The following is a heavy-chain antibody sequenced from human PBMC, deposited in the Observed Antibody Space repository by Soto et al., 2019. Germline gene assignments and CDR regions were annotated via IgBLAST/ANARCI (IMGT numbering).Heavy chain of an antibody. D-gene: IGHD3-9*01. CDR3: ARGFAIDWYTYYFDY. CDR2: ISYSGAT. CDR1: GSSISGYH. Sequence: SETLSLTCTVSGSSISGYHWSWMRQPPGKGLECLGYISYSGATNYNPSLKSRVTMSIDTSKNQFSLQLNSVTAADTAVYYCARGFAIDWYTYYFDYWGQGPLVTVS. V-gene: IGHV4-59*08. J-gene: IGHJ4*02.